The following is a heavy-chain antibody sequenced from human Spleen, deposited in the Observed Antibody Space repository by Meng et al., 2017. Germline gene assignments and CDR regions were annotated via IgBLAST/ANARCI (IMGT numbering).Heavy chain of an antibody. CDR3: AGGAVVTLIFYHAMDV. Sequence: SETLSPTCAVPGYSITGISNWGWIRQSPGKGMEWIGSIYQSGSTYYNPSLKSRVTMSADTSKNQFSPKLTSVTAADTAVYYCAGGAVVTLIFYHAMDVWGQGTTVTVSS. D-gene: IGHD2-21*02. CDR2: IYQSGST. V-gene: IGHV4-38-2*01. J-gene: IGHJ6*02. CDR1: GYSITGISN.